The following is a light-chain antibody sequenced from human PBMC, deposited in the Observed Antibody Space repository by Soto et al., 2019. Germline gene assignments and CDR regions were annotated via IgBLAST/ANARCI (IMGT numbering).Light chain of an antibody. V-gene: IGKV4-1*01. CDR3: QQYYRTPLT. J-gene: IGKJ5*01. Sequence: DIVMTQSPDSLAVSLGEGATISCKSSQSVLFNSNNRNYLAWYQQKPGQPPKLLIYWASTRESGVPDRFSGSGSGTDFTLTISSLQAEDVALYFCQQYYRTPLTFGQGTRLEIK. CDR1: QSVLFNSNNRNY. CDR2: WAS.